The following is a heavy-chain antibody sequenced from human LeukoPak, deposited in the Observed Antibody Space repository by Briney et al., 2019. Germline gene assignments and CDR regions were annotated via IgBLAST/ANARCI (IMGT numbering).Heavy chain of an antibody. Sequence: PSETLSLTCTVSGGSLSSSTYCWGWIRQPPGKGLEWIGNIYYSENTYYNASLKSRATLSADTSRKQFSLKLTSVTAADTAVYYCARRRLGGYFDYWGQGILVTVSS. D-gene: IGHD3-10*01. CDR2: IYYSENT. CDR3: ARRRLGGYFDY. CDR1: GGSLSSSTYC. J-gene: IGHJ4*02. V-gene: IGHV4-39*01.